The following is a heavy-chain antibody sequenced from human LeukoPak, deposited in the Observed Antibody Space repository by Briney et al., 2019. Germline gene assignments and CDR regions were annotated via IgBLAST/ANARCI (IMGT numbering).Heavy chain of an antibody. CDR3: AREVAVHGLPYYYYMDV. D-gene: IGHD6-19*01. V-gene: IGHV3-21*01. CDR2: ISSSSSYI. CDR1: GFTFSSYS. Sequence: GGSLRLSCAASGFTFSSYSMNWVRQAPGKGLEWVSSISSSSSYIYYADSVKGRFTISRDNAKNSLYLQMNSLRAEDTAVYYCAREVAVHGLPYYYYMDVWGKGATVTVSS. J-gene: IGHJ6*03.